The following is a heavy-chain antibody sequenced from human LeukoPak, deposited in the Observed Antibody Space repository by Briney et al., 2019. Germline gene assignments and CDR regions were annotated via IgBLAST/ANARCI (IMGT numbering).Heavy chain of an antibody. CDR1: GYTFTGYY. CDR2: ISPNSGGT. V-gene: IGHV1-2*02. D-gene: IGHD5-18*01. CDR3: ARARYQDTKVGYFDY. J-gene: IGHJ4*02. Sequence: GASVKVSCKASGYTFTGYYMHWVRQAPGQGLEWMGWISPNSGGTNYAQKFQGRVTMTRDTSISTAYMELSSLRSDDAAVYYYARARYQDTKVGYFDYWGQGSLVTVSS.